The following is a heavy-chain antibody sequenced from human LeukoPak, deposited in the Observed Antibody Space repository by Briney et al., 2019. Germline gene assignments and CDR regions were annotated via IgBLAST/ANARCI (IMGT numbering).Heavy chain of an antibody. CDR2: INPNSGDT. CDR3: ARYYIEGRCFDY. D-gene: IGHD3-10*01. Sequence: ASVKVSCKASGYTFTGYYIHWVRQAPGQGLEWMGWINPNSGDTNYAQRFQGRVTMTRDTSIRTAYMELSRLRSDDTAMYYCARYYIEGRCFDYWGQGTLVTVSS. CDR1: GYTFTGYY. J-gene: IGHJ4*02. V-gene: IGHV1-2*02.